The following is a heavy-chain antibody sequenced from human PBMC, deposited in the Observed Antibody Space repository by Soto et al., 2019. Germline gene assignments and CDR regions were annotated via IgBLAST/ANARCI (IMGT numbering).Heavy chain of an antibody. V-gene: IGHV1-58*02. CDR1: GFTFTSSA. CDR3: AKGLYSSSWYWPAQH. D-gene: IGHD6-13*01. J-gene: IGHJ1*01. Sequence: ASVKVSCKASGFTFTSSAMQWVRQARGQRLEWIGWIVVGSGNTNYAQKFQERVTITRDMSTSTAYMELNSLRAEDTALYYCAKGLYSSSWYWPAQHWGQGTLVTVSS. CDR2: IVVGSGNT.